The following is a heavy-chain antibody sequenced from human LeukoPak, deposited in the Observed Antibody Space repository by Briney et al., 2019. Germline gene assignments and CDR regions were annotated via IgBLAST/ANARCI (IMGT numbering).Heavy chain of an antibody. CDR3: ARSPRFPGIAAAGLDY. D-gene: IGHD6-13*01. CDR1: GGSISSYY. Sequence: SETLSLTCTVSGGSISSYYWSWIRQPPGKGLEWIGYIYYSGSTNYNPSLKSRVTISVDTSKNQFSLKLSSVTAADTAVYYCARSPRFPGIAAAGLDYWGQGTLVTVSS. V-gene: IGHV4-59*01. CDR2: IYYSGST. J-gene: IGHJ4*02.